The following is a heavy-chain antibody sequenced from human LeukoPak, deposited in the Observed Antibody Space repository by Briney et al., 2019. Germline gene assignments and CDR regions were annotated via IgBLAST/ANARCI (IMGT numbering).Heavy chain of an antibody. CDR1: GGSITNNY. D-gene: IGHD3-10*01. CDR2: IYYSGST. V-gene: IGHV4-59*08. CDR3: ASVGYNGPGNYQVDY. J-gene: IGHJ4*02. Sequence: SETLSLTCTVSGGSITNNYWSWIRQPPGKGLEWIGYIYYSGSTKYNPSLKSRVTISVDTSKNQFSLMLSSVTAADAAVYYCASVGYNGPGNYQVDYWGQGTLVTVSS.